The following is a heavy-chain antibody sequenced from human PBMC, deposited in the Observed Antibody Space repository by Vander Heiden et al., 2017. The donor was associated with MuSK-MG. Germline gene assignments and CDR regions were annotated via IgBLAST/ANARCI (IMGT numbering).Heavy chain of an antibody. V-gene: IGHV3-30-3*01. D-gene: IGHD3-22*01. CDR2: ISYDGSNK. CDR1: GFTFSNYA. Sequence: QVQLVNSGGGVVQPGRSLRLSCAASGFTFSNYAMHWVRQAPGKGLEWVAVISYDGSNKYYADSVKGRFTISRDNSKNTLYLQMNSLRAEDAAVYFCARGDYYDNTGPFDYWGQGTLVTVSS. J-gene: IGHJ4*02. CDR3: ARGDYYDNTGPFDY.